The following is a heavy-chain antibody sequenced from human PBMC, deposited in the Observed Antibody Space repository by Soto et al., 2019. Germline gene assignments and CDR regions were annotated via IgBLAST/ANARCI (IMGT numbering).Heavy chain of an antibody. CDR1: GGSISSYY. CDR3: ARDQVRAVAGTSYYYGMDV. D-gene: IGHD6-19*01. J-gene: IGHJ6*02. Sequence: SETLSLTCTVSGGSISSYYWSWIRQPPGKGLEWIGYIYYSGSTNYNPSLKSRVTISVDTSKNQFSLKLSSVTAADTAVYYCARDQVRAVAGTSYYYGMDVWGQGTTVTVSS. V-gene: IGHV4-59*01. CDR2: IYYSGST.